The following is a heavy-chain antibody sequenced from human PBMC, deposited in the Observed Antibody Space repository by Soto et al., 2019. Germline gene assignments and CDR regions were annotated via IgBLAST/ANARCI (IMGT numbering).Heavy chain of an antibody. J-gene: IGHJ4*02. CDR1: GYTLTIYY. V-gene: IGHV1-18*04. CDR2: ISAYNGNT. Sequence: GASVKLSCTESGYTLTIYYMHWVRQAPGQGLEWMGWISAYNGNTNYAQKLQGRVTMTTDTSTSTAYMELRSLRSDDTAVYYCARGHRDSSSWFIDYWGQGTLVTVS. CDR3: ARGHRDSSSWFIDY. D-gene: IGHD6-13*01.